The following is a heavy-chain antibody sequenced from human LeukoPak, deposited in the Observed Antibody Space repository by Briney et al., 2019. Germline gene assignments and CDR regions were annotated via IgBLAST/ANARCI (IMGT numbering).Heavy chain of an antibody. D-gene: IGHD4-11*01. J-gene: IGHJ4*02. CDR1: GFTFSDYY. CDR2: IISSSSYT. Sequence: GPSLRLSCAASGFTFSDYYMSWIRKAPGKGLDSESYIISSSSYTYNRDSVKGRFTISRDNSKNTLYLQMNSLRAEDTAVYYCAKDPYGNYVPPNFDYWGQGTLVTVSS. CDR3: AKDPYGNYVPPNFDY. V-gene: IGHV3-11*05.